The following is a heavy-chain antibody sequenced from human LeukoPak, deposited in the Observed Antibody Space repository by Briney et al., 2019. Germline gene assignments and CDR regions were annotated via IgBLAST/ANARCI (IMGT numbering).Heavy chain of an antibody. J-gene: IGHJ3*02. CDR1: GFTFSDYF. V-gene: IGHV3-11*04. D-gene: IGHD3-22*01. CDR3: ARGDNYDRSGYDDAFDM. CDR2: ISSSGSTI. Sequence: GGSLRLFCAASGFTFSDYFMSWIRQAPGKGLEWVSYISSSGSTIYYADSVKGRFTISRDNAKNSLYLQMSSLRAEDTAVYYCARGDNYDRSGYDDAFDMWGQGTMVTVSS.